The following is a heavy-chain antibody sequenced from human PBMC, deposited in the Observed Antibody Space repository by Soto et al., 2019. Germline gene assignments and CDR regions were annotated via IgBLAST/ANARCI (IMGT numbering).Heavy chain of an antibody. CDR1: ESSFISYA. CDR2: ISARGGSS. V-gene: IGHV3-23*01. Sequence: EVQLLESGGGLVQPGGSLGWPVVASESSFISYAMVWVPKAPGKGLEWVSVISARGGSSYFADTVKGRFTISRDNSKNLLSLEMNSLRAEDTAIYFCAKGSIEYSASVDNWGQGTLVLVSS. D-gene: IGHD5-12*01. CDR3: AKGSIEYSASVDN. J-gene: IGHJ4*02.